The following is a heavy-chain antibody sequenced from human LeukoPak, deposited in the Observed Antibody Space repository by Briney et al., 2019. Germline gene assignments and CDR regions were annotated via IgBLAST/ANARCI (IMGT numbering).Heavy chain of an antibody. CDR2: ISAYNGNT. V-gene: IGHV1-18*01. D-gene: IGHD1-26*01. J-gene: IGHJ4*02. CDR3: AVSSGSYLVESDY. CDR1: GYTFTSYG. Sequence: GASVKVSCKASGYTFTSYGISWARQAPGQGLEWMGWISAYNGNTNYAQKLQGRVTMTRDTSISTAYMELSRLRSDDTAVYYCAVSSGSYLVESDYWGQGTLVTVSS.